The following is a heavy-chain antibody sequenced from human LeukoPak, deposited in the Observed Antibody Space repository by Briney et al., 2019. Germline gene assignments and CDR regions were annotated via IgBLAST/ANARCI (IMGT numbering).Heavy chain of an antibody. V-gene: IGHV3-21*01. CDR2: ISSSGKYI. J-gene: IGHJ4*02. D-gene: IGHD1-26*01. CDR1: EFTFSSYN. Sequence: GGSLRLSCAASEFTFSSYNMNWVRQAPGKGLEWVSSISSSGKYIYYADSVKGRFTISRDNAKNSLYLQMNSLRAEDTAVYYCAKDQGIVGAGDFDYWGQGTLVTVSS. CDR3: AKDQGIVGAGDFDY.